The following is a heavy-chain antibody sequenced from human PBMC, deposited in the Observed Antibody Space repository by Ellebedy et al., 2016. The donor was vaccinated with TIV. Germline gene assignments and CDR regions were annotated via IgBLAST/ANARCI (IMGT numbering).Heavy chain of an antibody. CDR2: ICYSGST. V-gene: IGHV4-61*01. CDR1: GGSVNSGNYC. Sequence: GSLRLSXTVSGGSVNSGNYCWSWIRQSPRKGLEWIAYICYSGSTDYNPSLKSRVTISADTSMNQFSLELTSVTAADTAVYYCARWGTYSFDIWGQGTVVTVSS. CDR3: ARWGTYSFDI. D-gene: IGHD3-16*01. J-gene: IGHJ3*02.